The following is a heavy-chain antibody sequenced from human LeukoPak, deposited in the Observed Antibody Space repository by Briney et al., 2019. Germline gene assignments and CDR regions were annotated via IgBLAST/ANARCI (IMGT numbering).Heavy chain of an antibody. V-gene: IGHV3-23*01. CDR2: ISGSGGST. CDR3: ARDRVIYDYVWGSYRYFDY. D-gene: IGHD3-16*02. CDR1: GFTFSSYA. J-gene: IGHJ4*02. Sequence: GGSLRLSCAASGFTFSSYAMSWVRQAPGKGLEWVSAISGSGGSTYYADSVKGRFTISRDNSKNTLYLQMNSLRAEDTAVYYCARDRVIYDYVWGSYRYFDYWGQGTLVTVSS.